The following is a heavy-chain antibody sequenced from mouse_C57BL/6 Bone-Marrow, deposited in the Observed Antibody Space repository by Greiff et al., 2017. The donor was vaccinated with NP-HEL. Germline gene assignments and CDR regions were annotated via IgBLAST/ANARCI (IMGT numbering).Heavy chain of an antibody. D-gene: IGHD2-4*01. CDR1: GFSLTSYG. Sequence: VMLVESGPGLVAPSQSLSITCTVSGFSLTSYGVHWVRQPPGKGLEWLVVIWSDGSTTYNSALKSRLSISKDNSKSQVFLKMNSLQTDDTAMYYCARHDDYDGNYAMDYWGQGTSVTVSS. CDR3: ARHDDYDGNYAMDY. V-gene: IGHV2-6-1*01. CDR2: IWSDGST. J-gene: IGHJ4*01.